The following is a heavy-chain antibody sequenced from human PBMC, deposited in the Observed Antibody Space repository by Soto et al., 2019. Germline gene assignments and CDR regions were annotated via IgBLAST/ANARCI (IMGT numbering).Heavy chain of an antibody. CDR3: ARDSITIFGGGMDV. Sequence: GGSLRLSCVASDFTFSTYSMNWVRQAPGKGLEWVAYISATSNHIYYADSLKGRFTISRDNAKSSLYLHMNSLRAEDTAVYFCARDSITIFGGGMDVWGQGTTVTVSS. CDR2: ISATSNHI. J-gene: IGHJ6*02. D-gene: IGHD3-3*01. CDR1: DFTFSTYS. V-gene: IGHV3-21*01.